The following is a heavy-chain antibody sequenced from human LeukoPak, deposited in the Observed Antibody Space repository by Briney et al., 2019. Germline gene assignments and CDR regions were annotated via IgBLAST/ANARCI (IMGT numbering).Heavy chain of an antibody. D-gene: IGHD6-6*01. J-gene: IGHJ5*02. CDR2: ISTYNGNT. V-gene: IGHV1-18*01. CDR3: ARDLIAVRPGWFDP. CDR1: GYTFTTYV. Sequence: GASVKVSCKAFGYTFTTYVIRWVRQAPGQGLEGMGWISTYNGNTNYAQQFQGRVTMTTDTSMSTTYMELRSLRSDDTAVYYCARDLIAVRPGWFDPWGQGSLVTVSS.